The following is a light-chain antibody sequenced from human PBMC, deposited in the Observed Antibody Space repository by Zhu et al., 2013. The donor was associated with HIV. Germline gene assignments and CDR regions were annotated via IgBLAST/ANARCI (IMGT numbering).Light chain of an antibody. V-gene: IGKV4-1*01. J-gene: IGKJ2*01. CDR2: WAS. Sequence: DIVMTQSPDSLAVSLGERATINCKSSQSVLYSSNNKNYLAWYQQKPGQPPKLLIYWASTRESGVPDRFGGSGSETDFTLSISTVQAEDVAVYYCQQHWYSPYTFGQGTRLEI. CDR1: QSVLYSSNNKNY. CDR3: QQHWYSPYT.